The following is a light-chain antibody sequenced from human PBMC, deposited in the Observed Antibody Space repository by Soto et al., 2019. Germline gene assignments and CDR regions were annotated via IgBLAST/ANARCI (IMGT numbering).Light chain of an antibody. Sequence: DLQMTQSPSTLSGSVGDRVTITCRASQTISSWLAWYQQKPGKAPKLLIYKASTLKSGVPSRFSGTGSGTEFTLTISSLQSEDFALYYCQQYNDWPLTFGQGTKVDIK. CDR1: QTISSW. CDR2: KAS. J-gene: IGKJ1*01. CDR3: QQYNDWPLT. V-gene: IGKV1-5*03.